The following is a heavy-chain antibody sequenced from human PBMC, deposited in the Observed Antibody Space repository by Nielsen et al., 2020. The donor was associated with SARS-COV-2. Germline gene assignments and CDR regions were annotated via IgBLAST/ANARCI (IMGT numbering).Heavy chain of an antibody. CDR1: GFSFSSFA. J-gene: IGHJ4*02. CDR3: VKGLPGYSSSWYDY. V-gene: IGHV3-23*01. D-gene: IGHD6-13*01. Sequence: GGSLRLSCAAYGFSFSSFAMSWVSQAPGKGLEWVSVISGGGGSTYYIDSVKGRFTISRDNSKNTLYLQMNSLRAEDTALYYCVKGLPGYSSSWYDYWGQVTLVTVSS. CDR2: ISGGGGST.